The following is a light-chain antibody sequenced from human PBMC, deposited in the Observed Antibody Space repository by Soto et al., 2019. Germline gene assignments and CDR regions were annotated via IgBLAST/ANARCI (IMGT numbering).Light chain of an antibody. CDR2: VEGSGTY. Sequence: PVLTQSSSASASLGSSVKLTCTLSSGHSDYSIAWHQQRPGKAPRYLMKVEGSGTYSKGSGVPDRFSGSISGADRYLTISNLQSEDEADYYCETWNSYTHVFGTGTKVTVL. J-gene: IGLJ1*01. CDR1: SGHSDYS. V-gene: IGLV4-60*03. CDR3: ETWNSYTHV.